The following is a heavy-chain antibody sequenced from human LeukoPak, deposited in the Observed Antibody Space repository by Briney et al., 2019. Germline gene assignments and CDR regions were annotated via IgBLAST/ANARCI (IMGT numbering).Heavy chain of an antibody. Sequence: SETLSLTCTVSGGSISSYYWSWIRQPPGKGLEWIGYIYYSGSTNYNPSLKSRVTISVDTSKNQFSLKLSSVTAADTAVYYCASYGYYDSSGYCDYWGQGTLVTVSS. D-gene: IGHD3-22*01. V-gene: IGHV4-59*12. CDR1: GGSISSYY. CDR2: IYYSGST. J-gene: IGHJ4*02. CDR3: ASYGYYDSSGYCDY.